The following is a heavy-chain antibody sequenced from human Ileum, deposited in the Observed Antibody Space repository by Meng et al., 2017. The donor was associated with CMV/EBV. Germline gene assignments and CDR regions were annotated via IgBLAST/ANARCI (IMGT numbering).Heavy chain of an antibody. Sequence: GGSLRPSWVGSGFTFSSHAMHWVRQAPGKGLDYLAAIIRDGSTTYYADSVKGRFTCSRDNSKNTLYLQMGSLETDDTAVYYCARGVDSRSDMDLWGQGTLVTVSS. J-gene: IGHJ5*02. CDR1: GFTFSSHA. CDR2: IIRDGSTT. V-gene: IGHV3-64*02. CDR3: ARGVDSRSDMDL. D-gene: IGHD6-6*01.